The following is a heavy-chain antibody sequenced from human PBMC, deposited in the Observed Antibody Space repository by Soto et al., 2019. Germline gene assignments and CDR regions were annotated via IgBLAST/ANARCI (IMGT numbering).Heavy chain of an antibody. CDR3: ARGRYSYDASGYDY. J-gene: IGHJ4*02. D-gene: IGHD3-22*01. CDR1: GFNFSSFE. Sequence: GGSLRLSCAASGFNFSSFEMNWVRQAPGKGLEWVSHISSTGRSIYFADSVKGRFTIYRDNAKNSLSLQMNSLRVEDSAVYYCARGRYSYDASGYDYWGPGTLVTVSS. CDR2: ISSTGRSI. V-gene: IGHV3-48*03.